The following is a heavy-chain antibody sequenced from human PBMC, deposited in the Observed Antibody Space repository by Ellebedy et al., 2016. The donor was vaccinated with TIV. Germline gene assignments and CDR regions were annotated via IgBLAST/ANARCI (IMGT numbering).Heavy chain of an antibody. CDR3: ARLGGYCSSTSCYASFRGGWFDP. D-gene: IGHD2-2*01. CDR2: IYPGDSDT. V-gene: IGHV5-51*01. CDR1: GYSFTSYW. Sequence: GESLKISXKGSGYSFTSYWIGWVRQMPGKGLEWMGIIYPGDSDTRYSPSFQGQVTISADKSISTAYLQWSSLKASDTAMYYCARLGGYCSSTSCYASFRGGWFDPWGQGTLVTVSS. J-gene: IGHJ5*02.